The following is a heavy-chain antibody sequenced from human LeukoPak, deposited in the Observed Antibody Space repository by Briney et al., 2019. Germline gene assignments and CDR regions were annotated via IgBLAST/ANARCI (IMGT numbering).Heavy chain of an antibody. CDR1: GFTFSSYA. J-gene: IGHJ4*02. V-gene: IGHV3-23*01. Sequence: GGSLRLSCAASGFTFSSYAMGWVRQAPGKGLEWVSAISGSGGSTYYADSVKGRFTISRDNSKNTLYLQMNSLRAEDTAVYYCAKVPEQGGGCDRFPYGYWGQGTLVTVSS. D-gene: IGHD3-16*01. CDR3: AKVPEQGGGCDRFPYGY. CDR2: ISGSGGST.